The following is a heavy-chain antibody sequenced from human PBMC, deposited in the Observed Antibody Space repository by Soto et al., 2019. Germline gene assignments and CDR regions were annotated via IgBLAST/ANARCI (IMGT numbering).Heavy chain of an antibody. CDR1: GGSMSEYF. CDR2: IYYLGST. J-gene: IGHJ4*02. D-gene: IGHD3-10*01. CDR3: ARDGYDGSGSPYPAY. Sequence: SESLSLTCTVSGGSMSEYFWSWIRQSPGKGLEWIGYIYYLGSTDYNPSLKSRVPISVDTSKRQFSLRLTSVTAADTAVYYCARDGYDGSGSPYPAYWGPGTQVTVS. V-gene: IGHV4-59*01.